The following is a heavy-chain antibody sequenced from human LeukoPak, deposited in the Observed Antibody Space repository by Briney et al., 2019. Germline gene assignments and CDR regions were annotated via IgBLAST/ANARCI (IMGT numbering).Heavy chain of an antibody. V-gene: IGHV4-4*02. J-gene: IGHJ4*02. Sequence: SETLSLTCGVSGGSISTTNWWTWVSQPPGEGLEWIGEVHLSGRTHYNPSLESRVTMSVDMSENHISLRLTSVTAADTAVYYCAREGGPYRPLDYSGQGTPVSVSS. CDR3: AREGGPYRPLDY. CDR2: VHLSGRT. CDR1: GGSISTTNW.